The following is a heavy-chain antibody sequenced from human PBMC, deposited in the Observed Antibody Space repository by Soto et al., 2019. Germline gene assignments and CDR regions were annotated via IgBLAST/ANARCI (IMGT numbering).Heavy chain of an antibody. V-gene: IGHV2-70*01. CDR3: ARIPLLWFGDAATYYYGMDV. J-gene: IGHJ6*02. D-gene: IGHD3-10*01. CDR1: GGSISRGGYS. CDR2: IEWDDDK. Sequence: QTLSLTCXVSGGSISRGGYSWSWIRQPPGKGLEWLSLIEWDDDKYYSTSLKTRLTISKYTSKNQVFLTMTNMHPADTATHYCARIPLLWFGDAATYYYGMDVSGQGTTVTVSS.